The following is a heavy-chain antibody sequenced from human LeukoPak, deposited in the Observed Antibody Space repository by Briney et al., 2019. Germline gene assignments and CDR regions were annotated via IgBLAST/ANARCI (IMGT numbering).Heavy chain of an antibody. CDR3: AKDPESGHSNYGITFDI. D-gene: IGHD4-11*01. Sequence: GGSLRLSCAASGFTFDNYAMRWVRQAPGKGLEWVSGISWSSGSIGYADSVKGRFTISRDNAKNSLYLQMNSLRAEDTGLYYCAKDPESGHSNYGITFDIWGQGTMVTVSS. V-gene: IGHV3-9*01. CDR2: ISWSSGSI. J-gene: IGHJ3*02. CDR1: GFTFDNYA.